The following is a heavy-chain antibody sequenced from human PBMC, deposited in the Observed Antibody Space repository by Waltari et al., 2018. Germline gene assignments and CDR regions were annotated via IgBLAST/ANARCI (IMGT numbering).Heavy chain of an antibody. D-gene: IGHD6-13*01. CDR3: ARGYSSSWYDLFDP. CDR1: GGSFSGYS. CDR2: INHSGST. V-gene: IGHV4-34*01. J-gene: IGHJ5*02. Sequence: QVQLQQWGAGLLKPSETLSLTCAVDGGSFSGYSWRWIRQPPGTGREWIGEINHSGSTNYNPSLKSRVTISVDTSKNQFSLKLSSVTAADTAVYYCARGYSSSWYDLFDPWGQGTLVTVSS.